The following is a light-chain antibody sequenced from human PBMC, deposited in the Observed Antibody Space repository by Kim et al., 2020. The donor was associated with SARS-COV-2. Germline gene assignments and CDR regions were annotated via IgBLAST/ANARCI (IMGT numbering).Light chain of an antibody. CDR3: QQYDNWPPYT. CDR1: RRISSN. J-gene: IGKJ2*01. Sequence: VSPGESVTLSCRASRRISSNLAWYQQKPGQPPRLLMYGASTRATDVPARFSGSGSGTEFTLTISSLQSEDLAVYYCQQYDNWPPYTFGQGTKLEI. V-gene: IGKV3-15*01. CDR2: GAS.